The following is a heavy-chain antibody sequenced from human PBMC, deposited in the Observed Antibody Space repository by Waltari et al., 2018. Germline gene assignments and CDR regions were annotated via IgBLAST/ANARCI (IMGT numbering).Heavy chain of an antibody. CDR3: AKEIVPADNHYYYGLDV. Sequence: EAQLVECGGGVVHPGGSLRLLCAASGFNFEVFALFWVRQVPGKGLEGVAGIRWRSSTRFDADTVKGGFTISRDNAKNSRYLQMSSLRVEDTALYYCAKEIVPADNHYYYGLDVWGQGTTVTVSS. D-gene: IGHD2-2*01. V-gene: IGHV3-9*01. CDR2: IRWRSSTR. J-gene: IGHJ6*02. CDR1: GFNFEVFA.